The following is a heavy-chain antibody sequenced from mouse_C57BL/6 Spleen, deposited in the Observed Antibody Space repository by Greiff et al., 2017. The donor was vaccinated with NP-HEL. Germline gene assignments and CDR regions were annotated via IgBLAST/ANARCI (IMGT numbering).Heavy chain of an antibody. CDR2: ISYSGST. CDR1: GYSITSGYD. Sequence: EVQLKESGPGMVKPSQSLSLTCTVTGYSITSGYDWHWIRHFPGNKLEWMGYISYSGSTNYNPSLKSRISITHDTSKNHFFLKLNSVTTEDTATYYCARGTGHYFDYWGQGTTLTVSS. CDR3: ARGTGHYFDY. D-gene: IGHD4-1*01. J-gene: IGHJ2*01. V-gene: IGHV3-1*01.